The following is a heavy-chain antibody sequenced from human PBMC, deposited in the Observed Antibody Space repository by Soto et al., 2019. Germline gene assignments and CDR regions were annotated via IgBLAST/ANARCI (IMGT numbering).Heavy chain of an antibody. V-gene: IGHV1-2*02. J-gene: IGHJ5*02. CDR3: ARAATASNNWFDP. CDR2: INPNSGGT. D-gene: IGHD1-1*01. Sequence: ASVKVSCKTSGYTFTGYSVHWVRQAPGQGLEWLGWINPNSGGTDYAQKFLGRVILTRDVSITTAYMEVTSLRSDDTAVYYCARAATASNNWFDPWGQGTLVTVSS. CDR1: GYTFTGYS.